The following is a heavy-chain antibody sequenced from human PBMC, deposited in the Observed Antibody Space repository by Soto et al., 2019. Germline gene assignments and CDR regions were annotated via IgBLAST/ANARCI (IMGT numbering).Heavy chain of an antibody. V-gene: IGHV1-3*01. D-gene: IGHD2-2*01. J-gene: IGHJ5*02. Sequence: QVQLVQSGAEVKKPGASVKISCKASGYTFTRYTMNWVRQAPGQRLEWMGWINPDNGNTKSSQKFQDRVIITRYTSASPAYLDLSRLRSEDTAVYYCARGIATGQLNTWGQGTLVTVSS. CDR3: ARGIATGQLNT. CDR2: INPDNGNT. CDR1: GYTFTRYT.